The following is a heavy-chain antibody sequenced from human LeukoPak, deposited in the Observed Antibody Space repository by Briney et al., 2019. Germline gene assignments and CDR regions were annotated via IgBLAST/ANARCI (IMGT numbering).Heavy chain of an antibody. D-gene: IGHD4-17*01. CDR2: INPNSGGT. J-gene: IGHJ4*02. Sequence: ASVKVSCKASGYTFTGYYMHWVRQAPGQGLEWMGWINPNSGGTNYAQKFQGRVTMTRDTSISTAYMELSRLRSDDTAVYYCARPSDSMTTVTTGDPGLDYWGQGTLVTVSS. CDR1: GYTFTGYY. V-gene: IGHV1-2*02. CDR3: ARPSDSMTTVTTGDPGLDY.